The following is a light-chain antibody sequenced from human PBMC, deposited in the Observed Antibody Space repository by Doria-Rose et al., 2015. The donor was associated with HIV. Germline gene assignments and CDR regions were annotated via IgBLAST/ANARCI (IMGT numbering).Light chain of an antibody. CDR3: HQYGTSWT. Sequence: VLTQSPGTLSLSPGERATLYCRASQSFSSTYLAWYQQKPGQAPSLLIYDGSTRATGIPDRFSASGSGTDFTLTINRLEPEDFALYYCHQYGTSWTFGQGTKVEI. V-gene: IGKV3-20*01. CDR2: DGS. J-gene: IGKJ1*01. CDR1: QSFSSTY.